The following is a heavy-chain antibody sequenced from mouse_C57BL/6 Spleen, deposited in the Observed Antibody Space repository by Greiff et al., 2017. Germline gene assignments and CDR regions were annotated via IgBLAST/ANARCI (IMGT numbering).Heavy chain of an antibody. V-gene: IGHV5-12*01. J-gene: IGHJ2*01. CDR1: GFTFSDYY. CDR2: ISNGGGST. Sequence: EVQRVESGGGLVQPGGSLKLSCAASGFTFSDYYMYWVRQTPEKRLEWVAYISNGGGSTYYPDTVKGRFTISRDNAKNTLYLQMSRLKSEDTAMYYCAREGPYDYGSSSGYFDYWGQGTTLTVSS. D-gene: IGHD1-1*01. CDR3: AREGPYDYGSSSGYFDY.